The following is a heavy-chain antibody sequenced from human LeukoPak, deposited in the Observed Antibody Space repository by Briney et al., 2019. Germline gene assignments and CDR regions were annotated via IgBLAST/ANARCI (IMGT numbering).Heavy chain of an antibody. D-gene: IGHD3-10*01. V-gene: IGHV3-23*01. Sequence: GGPLRLSCAASGFTFSSYAMSWVRQAPGKGLEWVSAISGSGGSTYYADSVKGRFTISRDNSKNTLYLQMNSLRAEDTAVYYCAKCRYYYGSGSYRDYWGQGTLVTVSS. CDR2: ISGSGGST. J-gene: IGHJ4*02. CDR3: AKCRYYYGSGSYRDY. CDR1: GFTFSSYA.